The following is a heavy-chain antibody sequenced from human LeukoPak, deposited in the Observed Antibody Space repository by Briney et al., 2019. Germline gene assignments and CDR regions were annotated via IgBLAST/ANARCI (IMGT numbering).Heavy chain of an antibody. Sequence: GGTLGLSCAASGFTFSSYGMSWVRQAPGKGLEWVSAISGSGGSTYYADSVKGRFTISRDNSKNTLYLQMNSLRAEDTAVYYCAKAPDIVATIDYWGQGTLVTVSS. CDR1: GFTFSSYG. V-gene: IGHV3-23*01. D-gene: IGHD5-12*01. J-gene: IGHJ4*02. CDR2: ISGSGGST. CDR3: AKAPDIVATIDY.